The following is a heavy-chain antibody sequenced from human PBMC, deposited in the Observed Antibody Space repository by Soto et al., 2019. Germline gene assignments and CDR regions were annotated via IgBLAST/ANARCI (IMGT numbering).Heavy chain of an antibody. J-gene: IGHJ5*02. CDR3: ARSGSYYPARNWFGP. V-gene: IGHV1-18*01. D-gene: IGHD3-10*01. CDR2: ISGFNDDT. Sequence: PLVQSGVEMKNPGASVKVSCKASGYTFTSYGISWVRQAPGQGLEWMGWISGFNDDTNHAQKFQGRVTMTKDTATSTAYMELRSLKSDDTAMYYCARSGSYYPARNWFGPWGQGTLVIVS. CDR1: GYTFTSYG.